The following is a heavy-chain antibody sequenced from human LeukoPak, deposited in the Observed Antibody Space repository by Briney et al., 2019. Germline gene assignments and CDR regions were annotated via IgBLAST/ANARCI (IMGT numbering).Heavy chain of an antibody. CDR2: IFYSGST. V-gene: IGHV4-39*01. J-gene: IGHJ4*02. D-gene: IGHD5-24*01. Sequence: PSETLSLTCTVSGVSISSSSYSWGWIRQPPGKGLEWIGSIFYSGSTYYNPSLKSRVTISVDTSKNQFSLKLSSVTAADTAVYYCASRWLQPTPSSDNWGQGTLVTVCS. CDR1: GVSISSSSYS. CDR3: ASRWLQPTPSSDN.